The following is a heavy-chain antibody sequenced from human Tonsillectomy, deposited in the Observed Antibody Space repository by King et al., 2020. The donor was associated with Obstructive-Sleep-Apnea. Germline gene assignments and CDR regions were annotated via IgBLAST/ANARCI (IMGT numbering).Heavy chain of an antibody. V-gene: IGHV3-33*06. CDR3: AKELIPYGSGGSCSQYNGDGMDG. CDR2: IWYDGSNK. Sequence: VQLVESGGGVVQPGRSLRLSCAASGFIFSNYGMNWVRQAPGKGLEWVAVIWYDGSNKYYADSVKGRFTISRDNSKNTLYLQMNSLRAEDTAVYYCAKELIPYGSGGSCSQYNGDGMDGWGQGTTVTVSS. J-gene: IGHJ6*02. D-gene: IGHD2-15*01. CDR1: GFIFSNYG.